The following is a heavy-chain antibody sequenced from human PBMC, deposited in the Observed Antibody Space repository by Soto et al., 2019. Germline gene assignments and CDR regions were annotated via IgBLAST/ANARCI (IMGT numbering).Heavy chain of an antibody. CDR1: GGSFTGYY. CDR2: INHSRGT. Sequence: SETLSLTCAVYGGSFTGYYWTWIRQPPGKGLEWIGEINHSRGTKYSPSLKSRVTMSVDTSKDQFSLRLSSVTAADSAVYYCARGIYDFWSSYDTWFDPWGQGTLVTVSS. CDR3: ARGIYDFWSSYDTWFDP. V-gene: IGHV4-34*01. D-gene: IGHD3-3*01. J-gene: IGHJ5*02.